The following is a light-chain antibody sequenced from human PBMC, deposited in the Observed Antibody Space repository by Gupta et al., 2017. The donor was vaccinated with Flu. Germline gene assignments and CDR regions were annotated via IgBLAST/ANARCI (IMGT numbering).Light chain of an antibody. CDR2: DAS. V-gene: IGKV1-33*01. Sequence: GDRVTITCQASQNIDKLLNWYQQKPGKAPNLLIYDASNLETGVPSRFSGSGSGTYFTLTITSLQPEDIATYYCQHYDHLPLTFGGGTKVEI. J-gene: IGKJ4*01. CDR1: QNIDKL. CDR3: QHYDHLPLT.